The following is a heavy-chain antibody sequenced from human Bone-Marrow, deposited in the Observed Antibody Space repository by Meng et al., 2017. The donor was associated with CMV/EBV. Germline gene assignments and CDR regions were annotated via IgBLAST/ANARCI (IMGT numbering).Heavy chain of an antibody. J-gene: IGHJ6*02. CDR2: IYSGGSST. Sequence: GGSLRLSCAASGFTFSNAWMSWVRQAPGKGLEWVSVIYSGGSSTYYADSVKGRFTISRDNSKNTLYLQMNSLRAEDTAVYYCAKEKRVLRFLEWLSCGMDVWGQGTTVTVSS. V-gene: IGHV3-23*03. D-gene: IGHD3-3*01. CDR3: AKEKRVLRFLEWLSCGMDV. CDR1: GFTFSNAW.